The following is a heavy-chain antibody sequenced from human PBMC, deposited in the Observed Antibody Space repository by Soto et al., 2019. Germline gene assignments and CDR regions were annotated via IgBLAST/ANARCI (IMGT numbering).Heavy chain of an antibody. Sequence: VASVKVSCKASGGTFSSYAISWVRQAPGQGLEWMGGIIPIFGTANYAQKFQGRVTITADESTSTAYMELSSLRSEDTAVYYCASPLSAGDYYFDYWGQGTLVTVSS. D-gene: IGHD2-21*01. CDR1: GGTFSSYA. J-gene: IGHJ4*02. CDR3: ASPLSAGDYYFDY. CDR2: IIPIFGTA. V-gene: IGHV1-69*13.